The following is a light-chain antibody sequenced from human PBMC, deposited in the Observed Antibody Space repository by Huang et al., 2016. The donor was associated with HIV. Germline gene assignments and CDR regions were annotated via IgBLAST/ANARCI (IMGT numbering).Light chain of an antibody. J-gene: IGKJ4*01. Sequence: EVVMTQSPATLSVSPGARATLSCRASQSVGSNLAWYQQKPGQVPRLLIYGASTRATGIPARFSGSGSETEFTLTITSLQSEDFAVYYCQQYNNWPPLTFGGGTEVEIK. CDR3: QQYNNWPPLT. CDR1: QSVGSN. V-gene: IGKV3-15*01. CDR2: GAS.